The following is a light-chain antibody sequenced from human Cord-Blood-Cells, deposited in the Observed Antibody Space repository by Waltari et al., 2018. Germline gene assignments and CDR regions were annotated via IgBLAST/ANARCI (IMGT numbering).Light chain of an antibody. CDR1: QSVSSY. CDR3: QQRSNWPTT. V-gene: IGKV3-11*01. CDR2: DAS. J-gene: IGKJ1*01. Sequence: EIVLTQSPATLSLSPGERATLSCRASQSVSSYLACYQQKPGQAPRLLIYDASNRATGIPARFSGSGSGTDFTLTISSLEPEDFAVYYCQQRSNWPTTFGQGTKVEIK.